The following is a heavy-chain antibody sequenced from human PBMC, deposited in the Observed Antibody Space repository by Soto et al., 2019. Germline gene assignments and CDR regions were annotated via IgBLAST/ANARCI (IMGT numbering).Heavy chain of an antibody. Sequence: SETLSLTCTVSGGSISSSSYYWGWIRQPPGEGLEWIGSIYYGGSTYYNPSLKSRVTISVDTSKNQFSLKLSSVTAADTAVYYCASTVTAMVDFNYYYGMDVWGQGTTVTVSS. V-gene: IGHV4-39*01. CDR1: GGSISSSSYY. CDR3: ASTVTAMVDFNYYYGMDV. J-gene: IGHJ6*02. D-gene: IGHD5-18*01. CDR2: IYYGGST.